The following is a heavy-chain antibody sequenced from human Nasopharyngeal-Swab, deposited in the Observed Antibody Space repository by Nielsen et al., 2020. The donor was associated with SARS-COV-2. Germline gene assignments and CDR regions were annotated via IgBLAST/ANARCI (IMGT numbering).Heavy chain of an antibody. J-gene: IGHJ4*02. Sequence: VKVSCKTSGYTFSSYGIAWVRQAPGQGLEWLGWIGPYNDYTHYAQKFQGSVTMTSDTSTSTAYLELRSLTSDDTAVYYCARELGVGLFDYWGQGTLVTVSS. CDR2: IGPYNDYT. CDR3: ARELGVGLFDY. CDR1: GYTFSSYG. D-gene: IGHD3-16*01. V-gene: IGHV1-18*01.